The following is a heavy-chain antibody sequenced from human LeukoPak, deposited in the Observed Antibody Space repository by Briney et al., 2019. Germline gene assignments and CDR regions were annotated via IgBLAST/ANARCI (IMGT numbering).Heavy chain of an antibody. CDR2: INPNSGNR. J-gene: IGHJ4*02. D-gene: IGHD2-15*01. CDR1: GYTFTSYA. V-gene: IGHV1-8*03. Sequence: ASVKVSCKASGYTFTSYAMHWVRQAPGQRLEWMGWINPNSGNRGYAQQFQGRVTITRDTSISTVYMELSSLRSEDTAVYYCARVDGSPDYWGQGTLVTVSS. CDR3: ARVDGSPDY.